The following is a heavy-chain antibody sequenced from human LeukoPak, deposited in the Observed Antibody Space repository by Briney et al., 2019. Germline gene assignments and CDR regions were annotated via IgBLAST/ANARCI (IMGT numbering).Heavy chain of an antibody. CDR1: GFTFSSYA. CDR3: AKDRSGSYYKGNFDY. Sequence: GGSLRLSCAASGFTFSSYAMSWVRQAPGKGLEWVSAISGSGGSTYYADSVKGRFTISRDNSKNTLYLQMNSLKAEDTAVYYCAKDRSGSYYKGNFDYWGQGTLVTVSS. CDR2: ISGSGGST. D-gene: IGHD3-10*01. V-gene: IGHV3-23*01. J-gene: IGHJ4*02.